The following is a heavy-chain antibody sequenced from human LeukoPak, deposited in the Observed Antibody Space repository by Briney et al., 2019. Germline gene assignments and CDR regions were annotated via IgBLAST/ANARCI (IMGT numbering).Heavy chain of an antibody. V-gene: IGHV1-46*01. Sequence: ASVKVSCKAFGYTFTSNYMHWVRQAPGQGPEWMGVISPSGGSTTYAQKFQGRVTLTRDMSTSTDYLELSSLRSDDTAVYYCARDSTAARPDGAYYYYYMDVWGKGTTVTVSS. J-gene: IGHJ6*03. CDR2: ISPSGGST. CDR3: ARDSTAARPDGAYYYYYMDV. CDR1: GYTFTSNY. D-gene: IGHD6-6*01.